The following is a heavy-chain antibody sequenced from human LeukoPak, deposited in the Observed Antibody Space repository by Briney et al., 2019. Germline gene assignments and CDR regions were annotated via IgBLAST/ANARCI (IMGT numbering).Heavy chain of an antibody. Sequence: PGRSLRLSCAASGFTFSSYGMHWVRQASGKGLEWVAVIWYDGSNKYYADSVKGRFTISRDNSKNTLYLQMNSLRAEDTAVYYCARDGQWLGSYFDYWGQGTLVTVSS. D-gene: IGHD6-19*01. J-gene: IGHJ4*02. CDR2: IWYDGSNK. V-gene: IGHV3-33*01. CDR1: GFTFSSYG. CDR3: ARDGQWLGSYFDY.